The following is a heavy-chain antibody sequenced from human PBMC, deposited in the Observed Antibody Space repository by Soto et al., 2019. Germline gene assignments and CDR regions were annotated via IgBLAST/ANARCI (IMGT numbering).Heavy chain of an antibody. Sequence: SVKVSCKASGGTFSSYAISWVRQAPGQGLEWMGGIIPIFGTANYAQKFQGRVTITADESTSTAYMELSSLRSEDTAVYYCARPRYYYDSSGYFLEYWGQGTLVTVSS. CDR2: IIPIFGTA. V-gene: IGHV1-69*13. J-gene: IGHJ4*02. CDR1: GGTFSSYA. CDR3: ARPRYYYDSSGYFLEY. D-gene: IGHD3-22*01.